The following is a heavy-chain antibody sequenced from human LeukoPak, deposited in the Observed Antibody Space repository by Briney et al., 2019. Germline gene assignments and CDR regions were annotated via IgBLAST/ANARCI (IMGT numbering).Heavy chain of an antibody. CDR2: IIPIFGTA. V-gene: IGHV1-69*13. CDR3: ARDKSYDLIDP. D-gene: IGHD3-3*01. J-gene: IGHJ5*02. Sequence: AASVKVSCKASGGTFSSYVISWVRQAPGQGLEWMGGIIPIFGTANYAQKFQGRVTITADESTSTAYMELSSLRSEDTAVYYCARDKSYDLIDPWGQGTLVTVPS. CDR1: GGTFSSYV.